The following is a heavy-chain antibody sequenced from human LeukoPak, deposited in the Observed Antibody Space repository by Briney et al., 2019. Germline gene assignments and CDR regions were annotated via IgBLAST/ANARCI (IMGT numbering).Heavy chain of an antibody. V-gene: IGHV3-21*01. Sequence: PGGSLRLSCAASGFTFSSYSMNWVRQAPGKGLEWVSSISSSSSYIYYADSVKGRFTISRDNAKNSLYLQMNSLRAEDTAVYCCARDQGDYYGMDVWGQGTTVTVSS. CDR1: GFTFSSYS. CDR3: ARDQGDYYGMDV. CDR2: ISSSSSYI. J-gene: IGHJ6*02.